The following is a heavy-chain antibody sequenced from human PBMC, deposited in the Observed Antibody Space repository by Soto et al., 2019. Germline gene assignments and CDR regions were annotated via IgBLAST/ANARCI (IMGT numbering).Heavy chain of an antibody. J-gene: IGHJ3*02. V-gene: IGHV4-59*01. Sequence: KTSETLSLTCTVSGGSISSYYWSWIRQPPGKGLEWIGYIYYSGSTNYNPSLKSRVTISVDTSKNQFSLKLSSVTAADTAVYYCARAHYYDSSGYIIGAFDIWGQGTMVTVSS. CDR1: GGSISSYY. CDR2: IYYSGST. D-gene: IGHD3-22*01. CDR3: ARAHYYDSSGYIIGAFDI.